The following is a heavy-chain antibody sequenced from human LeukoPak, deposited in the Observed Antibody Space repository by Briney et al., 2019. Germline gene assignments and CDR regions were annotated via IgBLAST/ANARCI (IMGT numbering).Heavy chain of an antibody. CDR3: ARGLWIQPIPDGFDI. CDR1: GGSISSGGYY. J-gene: IGHJ3*02. Sequence: SETLSLTCTVSGGSISSGGYYWSWIRQHPGKGLEWIGYIYYSGSTYYNPSLKSRVTISVDTSKNQFSLKLSSVTAADTAVYYCARGLWIQPIPDGFDIWGQGTMVTVSS. CDR2: IYYSGST. D-gene: IGHD5-18*01. V-gene: IGHV4-31*03.